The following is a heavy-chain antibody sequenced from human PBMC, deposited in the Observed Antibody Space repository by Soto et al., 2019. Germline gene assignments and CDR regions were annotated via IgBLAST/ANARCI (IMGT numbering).Heavy chain of an antibody. CDR2: ISRSSTGI. CDR1: GFTFSLYS. J-gene: IGHJ6*02. Sequence: EVQLVESGGGLVQPGGSLRLSCAASGFTFSLYSMSWVRQAPGKGLEWVSYISRSSTGIHYADSVKGRFTIARDDATNSMHLQMNILRDGATALYYCARAVTWGLDVWGQGTTVSISS. CDR3: ARAVTWGLDV. V-gene: IGHV3-48*02. D-gene: IGHD3-10*01.